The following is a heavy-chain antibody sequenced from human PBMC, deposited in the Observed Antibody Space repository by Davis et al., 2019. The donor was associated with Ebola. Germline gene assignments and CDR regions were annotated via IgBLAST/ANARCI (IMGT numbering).Heavy chain of an antibody. CDR2: ISSSGSTI. D-gene: IGHD3-22*01. J-gene: IGHJ4*02. V-gene: IGHV3-11*01. CDR3: ARDGRTYYYDSSGYWAAHYFDY. CDR1: GFTFSDYY. Sequence: GGSLRLSCAASGFTFSDYYMSWIRQAPGKGLEWVSYISSSGSTIYYADSVKGRFTISRDNAKNSLYLQMNSLRAEDTAVYYCARDGRTYYYDSSGYWAAHYFDYWGQGTLVTVSS.